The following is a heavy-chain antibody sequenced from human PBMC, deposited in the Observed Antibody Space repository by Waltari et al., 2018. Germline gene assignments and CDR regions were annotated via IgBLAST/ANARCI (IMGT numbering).Heavy chain of an antibody. CDR1: GGSFSGYY. Sequence: QVQLQQWGAGLLKPSETLSLTCAVYGGSFSGYYLSWIRQPPGKGLEWIGEINHSGSTNYNPSLKSRVTISVDTSKNQFSLKLSSVTAADTAVYYCARTLSSPRSGWYGYNWFDPWGQGTLVTVSS. J-gene: IGHJ5*02. V-gene: IGHV4-34*01. CDR3: ARTLSSPRSGWYGYNWFDP. D-gene: IGHD6-19*01. CDR2: INHSGST.